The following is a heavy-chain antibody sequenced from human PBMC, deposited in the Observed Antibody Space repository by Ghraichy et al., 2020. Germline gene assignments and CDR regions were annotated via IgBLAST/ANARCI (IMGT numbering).Heavy chain of an antibody. CDR3: ATDLWELDMDDAFDI. Sequence: ASVKVSCKVSGYTLTELSMHWVRQAPGKGLEWMGGFDPEDGETIYAQKFQGRVTMTEDTSTDTAYMELSSLRSEDTAVYYCATDLWELDMDDAFDIWGQGTMVTVSS. D-gene: IGHD1-26*01. J-gene: IGHJ3*02. V-gene: IGHV1-24*01. CDR1: GYTLTELS. CDR2: FDPEDGET.